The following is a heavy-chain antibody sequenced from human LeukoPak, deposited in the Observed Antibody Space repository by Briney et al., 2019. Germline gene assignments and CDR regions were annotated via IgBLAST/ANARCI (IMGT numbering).Heavy chain of an antibody. D-gene: IGHD4/OR15-4a*01. CDR1: GGSISSYY. Sequence: SETLTLTCTVSGGSISSYYWTWIRQPPGKGLEWIGYVYYSGNTKYNPSLKIRVTMSVDTSKNQFSLKLTYVTAADTAVYYCAGIVPHDYGYIDHWGQGTPVTVSS. V-gene: IGHV4-59*01. CDR3: AGIVPHDYGYIDH. CDR2: VYYSGNT. J-gene: IGHJ4*02.